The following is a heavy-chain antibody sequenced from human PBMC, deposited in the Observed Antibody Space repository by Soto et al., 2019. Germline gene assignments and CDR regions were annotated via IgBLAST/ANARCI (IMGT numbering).Heavy chain of an antibody. D-gene: IGHD4-17*01. CDR1: GYTLTELS. CDR2: FDPEDGET. Sequence: EASVKVSCKVSGYTLTELSMHWVRQAPGKGLEWMGGFDPEDGETIYAQKFQGRVTMTEDTSTDTAYMELSSLRSEDTAVYYCATDCDYGDSHFDYWGQGTLVTVSS. CDR3: ATDCDYGDSHFDY. V-gene: IGHV1-24*01. J-gene: IGHJ4*02.